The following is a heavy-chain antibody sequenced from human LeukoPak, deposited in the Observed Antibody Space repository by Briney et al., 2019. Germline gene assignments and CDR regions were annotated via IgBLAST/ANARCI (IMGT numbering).Heavy chain of an antibody. V-gene: IGHV4-4*02. J-gene: IGHJ4*02. Sequence: SGTLSLTCAVSGGSISSSNWWSWVRQPPGKGLEWIGEIYHSESTTYNPSLKSRVTISVDKSKNQFSLKLSSVTAADTAVYYCARDRDGVLRFLEWTPPGDYWGQGTLVTVSS. CDR1: GGSISSSNW. CDR2: IYHSEST. D-gene: IGHD3-3*01. CDR3: ARDRDGVLRFLEWTPPGDY.